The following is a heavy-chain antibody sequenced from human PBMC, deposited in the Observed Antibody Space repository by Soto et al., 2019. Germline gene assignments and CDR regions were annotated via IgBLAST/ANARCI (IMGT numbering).Heavy chain of an antibody. J-gene: IGHJ2*01. CDR2: ITGSGDET. V-gene: IGHV3-23*01. Sequence: PGGSLRLSCAASGFTFTRHAMSWVRQATGKGLEWVSGITGSGDETYYGDSVKGRFTISRDTSTETLYLQMNSLRPEDSALYYCAKTMYSGSSRSFGLWGRGTLVTVSS. CDR3: AKTMYSGSSRSFGL. D-gene: IGHD6-6*01. CDR1: GFTFTRHA.